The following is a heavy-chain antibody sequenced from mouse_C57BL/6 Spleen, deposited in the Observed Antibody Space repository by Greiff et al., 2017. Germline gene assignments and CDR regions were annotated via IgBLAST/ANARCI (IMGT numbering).Heavy chain of an antibody. CDR3: AKYCYGSSYGGFDY. CDR1: GFNIKDYY. CDR2: IDPEDGET. V-gene: IGHV14-2*01. J-gene: IGHJ2*01. Sequence: VPLQQSGAELVKPGASVKLSCTASGFNIKDYYMHWVKQRTEQGLEWIGRIDPEDGETKYAPQFQGKATITADTSSNTSYMQLSSLTSDDTAVYYCAKYCYGSSYGGFDYWGQGTTLTVSS. D-gene: IGHD1-1*01.